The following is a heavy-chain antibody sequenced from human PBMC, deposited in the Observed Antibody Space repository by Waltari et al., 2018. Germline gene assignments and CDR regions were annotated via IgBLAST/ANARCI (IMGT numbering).Heavy chain of an antibody. CDR2: IYSGGST. CDR1: GFTVSSNY. Sequence: EVQLVESGGGLVQPGGSLRLPCAASGFTVSSNYMSWGRQAPGKGLEWVSVIYSGGSTYYADSVKGRFTISRDNSKNTLYLQMNSLRAEDTAVYYCARGKRVFRNAFDIWGQGTMVTVSS. V-gene: IGHV3-66*02. D-gene: IGHD3-3*01. CDR3: ARGKRVFRNAFDI. J-gene: IGHJ3*02.